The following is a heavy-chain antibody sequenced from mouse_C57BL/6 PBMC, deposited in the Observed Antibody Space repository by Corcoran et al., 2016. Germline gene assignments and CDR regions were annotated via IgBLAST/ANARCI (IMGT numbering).Heavy chain of an antibody. CDR3: ARSDYGSSYER. CDR2: IYPGDGDT. D-gene: IGHD1-1*01. CDR1: GYAFSSYW. V-gene: IGHV1-80*01. J-gene: IGHJ2*01. Sequence: QVQLQQSGAELVKPGASVKISCKASGYAFSSYWMNWVKQRPGKGLEWIGQIYPGDGDTNYNGKFKGKATLTADNSSSTAYMQLSSLTSEDSAVYFCARSDYGSSYERWGQGTTLTVSS.